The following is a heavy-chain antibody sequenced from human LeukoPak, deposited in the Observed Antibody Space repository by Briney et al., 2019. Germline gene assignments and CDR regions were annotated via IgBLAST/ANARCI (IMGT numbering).Heavy chain of an antibody. J-gene: IGHJ5*02. CDR3: AKGHSSGWYQGLDR. CDR1: GFTFSSYG. Sequence: PGGSLRLSCAVSGFTFSSYGMHWVRQARGKGLEWVALIWYDGSNKYYADSVKGRFTISRDNSKNTLYLQMNSLRAEDTAVYYCAKGHSSGWYQGLDRWGQGTLVTVCS. D-gene: IGHD6-19*01. CDR2: IWYDGSNK. V-gene: IGHV3-33*06.